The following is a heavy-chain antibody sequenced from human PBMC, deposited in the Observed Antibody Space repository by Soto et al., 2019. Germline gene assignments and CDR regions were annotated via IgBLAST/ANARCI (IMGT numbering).Heavy chain of an antibody. CDR1: GGTFSSYA. CDR2: IIPIFGTA. CDR3: ARDQGCSGGSCYPTPYYYYGMDV. V-gene: IGHV1-69*01. J-gene: IGHJ6*02. Sequence: QVQLVQSGAEVKKPGSSVKVSCKASGGTFSSYAISWVRQAPGQGLEWMGGIIPIFGTANYAQKFQGRVTITADESTSTAYMELSSLRSEDTAVYYCARDQGCSGGSCYPTPYYYYGMDVWAKGPRSPSP. D-gene: IGHD2-15*01.